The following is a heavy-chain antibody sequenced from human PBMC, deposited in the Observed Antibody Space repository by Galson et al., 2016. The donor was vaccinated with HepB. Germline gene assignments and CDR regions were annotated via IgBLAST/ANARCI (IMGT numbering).Heavy chain of an antibody. J-gene: IGHJ4*02. D-gene: IGHD3-10*01. CDR1: GFTFKDFA. V-gene: IGHV3-23*01. CDR3: VKCLDLFGSGSYPTYFDY. Sequence: SLRLSCAASGFTFKDFALSWVRQAPGKGLEWVSMISGTGGSTYYADSVKGRFTISRDNYKNTLSLQMSSLRADDTAVYYCVKCLDLFGSGSYPTYFDYWGQGSLVTVSS. CDR2: ISGTGGST.